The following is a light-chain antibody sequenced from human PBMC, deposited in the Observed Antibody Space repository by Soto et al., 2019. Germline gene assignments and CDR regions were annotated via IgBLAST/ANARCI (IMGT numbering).Light chain of an antibody. CDR2: LNGDGSH. CDR1: SGHSSYA. J-gene: IGLJ2*01. CDR3: QTWGTGTVV. Sequence: QSVLTQSPSASAFLGASVKVTCTLSSGHSSYAIAWHQQQPEKGPRYLMKLNGDGSHNKGDGIPDRFSGSSSGAERYLTISSLQSEDEADYYCQTWGTGTVVFGGGTKLTVL. V-gene: IGLV4-69*01.